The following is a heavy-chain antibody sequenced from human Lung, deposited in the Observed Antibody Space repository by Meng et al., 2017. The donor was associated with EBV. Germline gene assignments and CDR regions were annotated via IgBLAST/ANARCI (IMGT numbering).Heavy chain of an antibody. V-gene: IGHV4-31*01. Sequence: QLQLQESGPGLVKPSATLALTCTVSGGSISRSCYYWGWIRHPPGKGLEWIGYIYYSGSTYYNPPLKSLVTISVDTSKNQFSLKLSSVTAADTAVYYCARVVAGRYNWFDPWGQGTLVTVSS. CDR1: GGSISRSCYY. CDR3: ARVVAGRYNWFDP. D-gene: IGHD6-6*01. CDR2: IYYSGST. J-gene: IGHJ5*02.